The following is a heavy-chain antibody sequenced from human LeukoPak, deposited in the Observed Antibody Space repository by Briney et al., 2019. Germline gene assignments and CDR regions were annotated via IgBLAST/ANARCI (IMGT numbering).Heavy chain of an antibody. D-gene: IGHD5-12*01. J-gene: IGHJ4*02. V-gene: IGHV1-8*01. Sequence: ASVKVSCKASGYTFTSYDINWVRQATGQGLEWMGWTNPNSGNTGYAQKFQGRVTMTRNTSISTAYMELSSLRSEDTAVYYCASGSGYSGHGSVGYWGQGTLVTVSS. CDR3: ASGSGYSGHGSVGY. CDR2: TNPNSGNT. CDR1: GYTFTSYD.